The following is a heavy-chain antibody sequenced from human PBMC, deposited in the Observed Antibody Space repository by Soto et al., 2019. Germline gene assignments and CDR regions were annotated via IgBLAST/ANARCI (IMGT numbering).Heavy chain of an antibody. CDR1: GGAFSRNT. CDR2: IAPLFGTA. CDR3: ARQFDYDTSGYYYAY. V-gene: IGHV1-69*13. D-gene: IGHD3-22*01. Sequence: SVKVSCKASGGAFSRNTVSWVRQAPGQGLEWMGGIAPLFGTASYAQKFQGRVTITADESTNTAYMELSRLRSEDTAVYYCARQFDYDTSGYYYAYWGQGTLVTVSS. J-gene: IGHJ4*02.